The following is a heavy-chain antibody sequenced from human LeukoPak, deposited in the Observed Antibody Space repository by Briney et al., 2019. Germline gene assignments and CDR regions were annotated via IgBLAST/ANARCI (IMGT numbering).Heavy chain of an antibody. CDR2: IIPILGIA. CDR3: ARDVGPLGYCSSTSCYERLLDI. V-gene: IGHV1-69*04. D-gene: IGHD2-2*01. J-gene: IGHJ3*02. Sequence: SVKVSCKASGYTFTGYYMHWVRQAPGQGLEWMGRIIPILGIANYAQKFQGRVTITADKSTSTAYMELSSLRSEDTAVYYCARDVGPLGYCSSTSCYERLLDIWGQGTMVTVSS. CDR1: GYTFTGYY.